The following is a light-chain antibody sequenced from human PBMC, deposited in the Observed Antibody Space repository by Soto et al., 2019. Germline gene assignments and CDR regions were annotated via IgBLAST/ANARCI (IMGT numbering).Light chain of an antibody. J-gene: IGLJ2*01. Sequence: QSVLTQPPSASGTPGQMVTISCSGSGPNIGSNTVDWYQQLPGAAPKLLIYSTNRRPSGVPDRFSASKSGTSASLAISGLQSDDEAAYYCASWDDSLSGVLFGGGTKVTVL. V-gene: IGLV1-44*01. CDR3: ASWDDSLSGVL. CDR2: STN. CDR1: GPNIGSNT.